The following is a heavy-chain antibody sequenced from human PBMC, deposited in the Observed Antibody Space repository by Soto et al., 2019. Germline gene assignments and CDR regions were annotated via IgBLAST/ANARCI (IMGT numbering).Heavy chain of an antibody. V-gene: IGHV3-7*01. Sequence: GESLKISCAASGFTFSSYWMSWVRQAPGKGLEWVANIKQDGSEKYYVDSVKGRFTISRDNAKNSLYLQMNSLRAEDTAVYYCARALGYCSGGSCYPWGQGTLVTVSS. CDR2: IKQDGSEK. CDR1: GFTFSSYW. J-gene: IGHJ5*02. D-gene: IGHD2-15*01. CDR3: ARALGYCSGGSCYP.